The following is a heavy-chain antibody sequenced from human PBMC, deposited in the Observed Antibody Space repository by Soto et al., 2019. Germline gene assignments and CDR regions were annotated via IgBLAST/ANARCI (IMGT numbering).Heavy chain of an antibody. Sequence: PSETLSLTCTVSGVSISDDNYYWSWIRQPPGKDLEWIGHIYNRGNTYNNPSLRSRLTISLDTSKSQFSLNLNSVTAADTAVYYCARVMVRVARDNFDYWGQGTLVTVSS. J-gene: IGHJ4*02. CDR1: GVSISDDNYY. CDR3: ARVMVRVARDNFDY. CDR2: IYNRGNT. D-gene: IGHD3-10*01. V-gene: IGHV4-30-4*01.